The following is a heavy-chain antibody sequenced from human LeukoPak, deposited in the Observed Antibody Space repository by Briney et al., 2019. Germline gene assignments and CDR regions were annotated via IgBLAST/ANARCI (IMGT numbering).Heavy chain of an antibody. V-gene: IGHV4-61*02. CDR2: IYTSGTT. CDR3: ARERVEETYYYYMDV. CDR1: GGSVRRGNYY. Sequence: MASETLSLTCTVSGGSVRRGNYYWTWIRQPAGSGLEWIGRIYTSGTTDYNPSLRTRVTISVDASRNQFSLNLSSVTAADTAVYYCARERVEETYYYYMDVWGKGTTVTVSS. J-gene: IGHJ6*03.